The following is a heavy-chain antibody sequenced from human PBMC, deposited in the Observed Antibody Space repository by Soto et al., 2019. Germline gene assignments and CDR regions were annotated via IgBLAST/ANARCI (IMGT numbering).Heavy chain of an antibody. Sequence: GGSLRHCYAASGVNFRRNAGSWVRQAPGKGLEWVSVMSGSGGSTYYADSVTGRFTISRDNSKNTLYLQMNSLRAEDTAVYYCAKGYREYSSSWFDYWGQGTLVTVSS. V-gene: IGHV3-23*01. D-gene: IGHD6-13*01. J-gene: IGHJ4*02. CDR3: AKGYREYSSSWFDY. CDR1: GVNFRRNA. CDR2: MSGSGGST.